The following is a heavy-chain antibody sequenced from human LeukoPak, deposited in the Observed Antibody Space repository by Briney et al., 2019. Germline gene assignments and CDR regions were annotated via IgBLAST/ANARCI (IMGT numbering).Heavy chain of an antibody. CDR2: IYYSGST. CDR1: GGSISSYY. Sequence: SETLSLTCTVSGGSISSYYWSWIRQPPGKGLEWIGYIYYSGSTNYNPSLKSRVTISVDTSKNQFSLKLSFVTAADTAVYYCARGPNYYARSGLGYWWQRTLVTVS. V-gene: IGHV4-59*01. CDR3: ARGPNYYARSGLGY. J-gene: IGHJ4*02. D-gene: IGHD3-22*01.